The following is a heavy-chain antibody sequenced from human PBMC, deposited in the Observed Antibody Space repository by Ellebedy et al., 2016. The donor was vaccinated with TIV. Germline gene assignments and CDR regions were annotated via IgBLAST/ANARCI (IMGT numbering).Heavy chain of an antibody. V-gene: IGHV5-51*01. Sequence: GESLKISCKGSGYSFPSYWIGWVRQMPGKGLEWMGIIYPGDSDTRYSPSFQGQVTISADKSISTAYLQWNSLEASDTATYYCARTRLPVTAYYFDYWGQGTLVTVYS. CDR2: IYPGDSDT. D-gene: IGHD5-18*01. J-gene: IGHJ4*02. CDR3: ARTRLPVTAYYFDY. CDR1: GYSFPSYW.